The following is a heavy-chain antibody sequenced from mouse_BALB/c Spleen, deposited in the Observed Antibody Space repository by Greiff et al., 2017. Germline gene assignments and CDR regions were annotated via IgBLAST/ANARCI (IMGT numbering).Heavy chain of an antibody. D-gene: IGHD2-3*01. V-gene: IGHV1S29*02. CDR3: ARKGYYVNAMDY. CDR1: GYTFTDYN. J-gene: IGHJ4*01. CDR2: IYPYNGGT. Sequence: VQLQQSGPELVKPGASVKISCKASGYTFTDYNMHWVKQSHGKSLEWIGYIYPYNGGTGYNQKFKSKATLTVDNSSSTAYMELRSLTSEDSAVYYCARKGYYVNAMDYWGQGTSVTVSS.